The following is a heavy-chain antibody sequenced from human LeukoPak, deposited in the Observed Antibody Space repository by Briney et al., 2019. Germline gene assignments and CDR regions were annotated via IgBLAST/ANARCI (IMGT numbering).Heavy chain of an antibody. J-gene: IGHJ4*02. CDR1: GFTFSSYW. V-gene: IGHV3-74*01. CDR2: INTDGSST. CDR3: ARGPNYYDSSGYLSI. Sequence: GGPLRLSCAASGFTFSSYWMHWVRQAPGKGLVWVSRINTDGSSTSYADSVKGRFTISRDNAKNTLYLQMNSLRAEDTAVYYCARGPNYYDSSGYLSIWGQGTLVTVSS. D-gene: IGHD3-22*01.